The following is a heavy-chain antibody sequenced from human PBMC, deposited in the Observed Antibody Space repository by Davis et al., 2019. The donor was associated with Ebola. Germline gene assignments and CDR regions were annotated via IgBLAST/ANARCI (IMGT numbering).Heavy chain of an antibody. Sequence: GGSLRLSCAASGFTFSSYAMHWVRQAPGKGLEWVAVISYDGSNKYYADSVKGRFTISRDNSKNTLYLQMNSLRAEDTAVYYCARVDRTGTPDYWGQGTLVTVSS. J-gene: IGHJ4*02. CDR1: GFTFSSYA. V-gene: IGHV3-30-3*01. CDR3: ARVDRTGTPDY. CDR2: ISYDGSNK. D-gene: IGHD1-7*01.